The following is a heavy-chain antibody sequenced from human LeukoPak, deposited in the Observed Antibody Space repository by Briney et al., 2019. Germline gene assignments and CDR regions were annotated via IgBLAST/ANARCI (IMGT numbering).Heavy chain of an antibody. Sequence: RGSPRLSCAASGFTFSGHWMSWVRQAPGKGLEWVANTNAGGSDKYYVDSVKGRFTISRDNANNLLYLQMNSPRGEDTAVYYCTRDRSRAEDDWGQGTLVT. CDR3: TRDRSRAEDD. V-gene: IGHV3-7*01. CDR2: TNAGGSDK. D-gene: IGHD1-14*01. J-gene: IGHJ4*02. CDR1: GFTFSGHW.